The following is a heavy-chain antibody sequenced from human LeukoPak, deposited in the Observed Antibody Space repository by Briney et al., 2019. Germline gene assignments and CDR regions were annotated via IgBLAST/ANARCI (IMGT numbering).Heavy chain of an antibody. CDR1: GFTFSSYG. CDR2: ISYDGSNK. D-gene: IGHD2-15*01. J-gene: IGHJ5*02. Sequence: PGRSLRLSCAASGFTFSSYGMHWVRQAPGKGLEWVAVISYDGSNKYYADSVKGRFTISRDNSKNTLYLQMNSLRAEDTAVYYCARHIVVVVAAQYKYNWFDPWGQGTLVTVSS. V-gene: IGHV3-30*03. CDR3: ARHIVVVVAAQYKYNWFDP.